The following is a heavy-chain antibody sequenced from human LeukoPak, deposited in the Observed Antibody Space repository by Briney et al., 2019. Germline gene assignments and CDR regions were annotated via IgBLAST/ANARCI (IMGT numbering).Heavy chain of an antibody. CDR3: AREASYSSSWDLDY. CDR1: GFTFSSYG. J-gene: IGHJ4*02. D-gene: IGHD6-13*01. CDR2: IWYDGSNK. Sequence: PGGSLRLSCAASGFTFSSYGMHWVRQAPGKGLGWVAVIWYDGSNKYYADSVKGRFTISRDNSKNTLYLQMNSLKAEDTAVYYCAREASYSSSWDLDYWGQGTLVTVSS. V-gene: IGHV3-33*01.